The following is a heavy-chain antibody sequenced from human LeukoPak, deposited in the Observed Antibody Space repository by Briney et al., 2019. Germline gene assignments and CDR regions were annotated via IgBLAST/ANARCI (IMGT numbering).Heavy chain of an antibody. J-gene: IGHJ6*03. Sequence: GGSLRLSCAASGFTSSSYGMHWVRQAAGKGLEWVAFIRYDGSHKYYADPVKGRFTISRDNAKNSLYLQMNSLRAEDTAVYYCARDGLQQYYYYYMDVWGKGTTVTISS. V-gene: IGHV3-30*02. CDR2: IRYDGSHK. CDR1: GFTSSSYG. CDR3: ARDGLQQYYYYYMDV.